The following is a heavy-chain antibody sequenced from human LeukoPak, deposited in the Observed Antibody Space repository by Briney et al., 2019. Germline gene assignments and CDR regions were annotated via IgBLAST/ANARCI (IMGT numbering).Heavy chain of an antibody. V-gene: IGHV3-66*01. J-gene: IGHJ3*02. CDR1: GFIVSSNY. D-gene: IGHD1-26*01. CDR3: ARDVGFIVGATPGAFDI. CDR2: IYSGGST. Sequence: GGSLRLSCAASGFIVSSNYMTWVRQAPGKGLEWVSVIYSGGSTYYADSVKGRFTISRDTPKNTLYLQMNSLRADDTAVYYCARDVGFIVGATPGAFDIWGQGTMVTVTS.